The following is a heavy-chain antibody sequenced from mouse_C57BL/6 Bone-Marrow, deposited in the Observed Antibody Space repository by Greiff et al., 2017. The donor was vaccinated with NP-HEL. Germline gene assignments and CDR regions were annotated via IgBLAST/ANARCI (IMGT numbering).Heavy chain of an antibody. V-gene: IGHV1-26*01. CDR1: GYTFTDYY. CDR2: INPNNGGT. D-gene: IGHD3-2*02. Sequence: VQLQQSGPELVKPGASVKISCKASGYTFTDYYMNWVKQSHGKSLEWIGDINPNNGGTSYNQKFKGKATLTVDKSYSNAYMELRSLTSEDSAVYYCAGDSSGYVGFDYWGQGTTLTVSS. CDR3: AGDSSGYVGFDY. J-gene: IGHJ2*01.